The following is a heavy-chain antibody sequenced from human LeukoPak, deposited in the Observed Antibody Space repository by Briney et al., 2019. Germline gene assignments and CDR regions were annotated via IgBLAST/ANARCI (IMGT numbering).Heavy chain of an antibody. CDR1: GFTFSSYW. CDR3: ARDSYDSSGSRYDY. CDR2: IKQDGSEK. J-gene: IGHJ4*02. D-gene: IGHD3-22*01. Sequence: GGSLRLSCAASGFTFSSYWMSWVRQAPGKGLEWVANIKQDGSEKYYVDSVKGRFTISRDNAKNSLYLQMNSLRAEDTAVYYCARDSYDSSGSRYDYWGQGTLVTVSS. V-gene: IGHV3-7*03.